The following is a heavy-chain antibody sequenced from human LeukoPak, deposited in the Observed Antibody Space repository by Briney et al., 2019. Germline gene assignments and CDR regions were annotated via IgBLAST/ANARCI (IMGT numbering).Heavy chain of an antibody. D-gene: IGHD2-15*01. V-gene: IGHV3-48*01. CDR3: STGIWVTTGLLAGY. J-gene: IGHJ4*02. CDR1: GFTFSSYS. Sequence: PGGSLRLSCEASGFTFSSYSMNWVRQAPGKGLEWVSYISFSSATIHYADSVKGRFTVSRDNAKNSLYLQMNSLKTEDTALYYCSTGIWVTTGLLAGYWGQGTLVTVSS. CDR2: ISFSSATI.